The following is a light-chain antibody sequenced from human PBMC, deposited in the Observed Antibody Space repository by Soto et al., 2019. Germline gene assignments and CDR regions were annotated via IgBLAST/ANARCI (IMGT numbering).Light chain of an antibody. V-gene: IGKV1-39*01. J-gene: IGKJ2*01. Sequence: DIQMTQSGSSVSAAVGDRVNITSRASQNIFSYLSWYQHKPGKAPKLLIYAASSLQSGVPSRFSGSVSGTDFPLSISCLQAEDFATFYCQRSYRVRHSCGQGTKVDIK. CDR3: QRSYRVRHS. CDR1: QNIFSY. CDR2: AAS.